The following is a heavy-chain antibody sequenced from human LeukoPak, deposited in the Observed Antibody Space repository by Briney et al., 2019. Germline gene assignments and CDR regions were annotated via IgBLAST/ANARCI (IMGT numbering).Heavy chain of an antibody. J-gene: IGHJ6*02. Sequence: GGSLRLSCAASGFTFSDYCMSWIRQAPGKGLEWVSYISSSGSTIYYADSVKGRFTTSRDNAKNSLYLQMNSLRAEDTAVYYCARDLPITVGYYYGMDVWGQGTTVTVSS. D-gene: IGHD1-26*01. V-gene: IGHV3-11*01. CDR2: ISSSGSTI. CDR1: GFTFSDYC. CDR3: ARDLPITVGYYYGMDV.